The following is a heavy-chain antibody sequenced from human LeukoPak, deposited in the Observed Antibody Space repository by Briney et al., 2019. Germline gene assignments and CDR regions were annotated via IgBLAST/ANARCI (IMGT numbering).Heavy chain of an antibody. Sequence: PSQTLSLTCTVSGGSIGSYYWSWIRQPPGKGLEWIGYIYYSGSTNYNPSLKSRVTISVDTSKNQFSLKLSSVTAADTAVYYCARGYSYGYSLYWGQGTLVTVSS. CDR3: ARGYSYGYSLY. CDR1: GGSIGSYY. CDR2: IYYSGST. J-gene: IGHJ4*02. D-gene: IGHD5-18*01. V-gene: IGHV4-59*08.